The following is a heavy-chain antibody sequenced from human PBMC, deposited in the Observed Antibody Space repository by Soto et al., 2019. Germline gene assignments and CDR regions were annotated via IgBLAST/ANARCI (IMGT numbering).Heavy chain of an antibody. CDR1: GFVFSSYS. CDR3: ATSGSSGWDFDY. J-gene: IGHJ4*02. V-gene: IGHV3-48*02. D-gene: IGHD6-19*01. CDR2: ISGSRSRSGYSI. Sequence: GGSLRLSCATSGFVFSSYSMNWARQAPGKGLEWVSYISGSRSRSGYSIYYEDSVKGRXTISRDNAKNSLYLQMNSLRDEDTAVYYCATSGSSGWDFDYWGQGTLVTVSS.